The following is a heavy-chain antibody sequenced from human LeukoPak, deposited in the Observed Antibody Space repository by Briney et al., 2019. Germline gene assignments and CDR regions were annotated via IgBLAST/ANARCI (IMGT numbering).Heavy chain of an antibody. CDR2: ISSSGSTI. V-gene: IGHV3-48*03. J-gene: IGHJ6*04. CDR3: AELGITMIGGV. CDR1: GFAFSSYE. D-gene: IGHD3-10*02. Sequence: GGSLRLSCAASGFAFSSYEMNWVRQAPGKGLEWVPYISSSGSTIYYADSVKGRFTISRDNAKNSLYLQMNSLRAEDTAVYYCAELGITMIGGVWGKGTTVTISS.